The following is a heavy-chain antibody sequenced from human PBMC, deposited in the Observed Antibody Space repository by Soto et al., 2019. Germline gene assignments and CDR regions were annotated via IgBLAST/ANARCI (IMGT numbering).Heavy chain of an antibody. CDR2: ISGSGGST. Sequence: GGSLRLSCAASGFTFSSYAMSWVRQAPGKGLEWVSAISGSGGSTYYAGSVKGRFTISRDNSKNTLYLQMNSLRAEDTAVYYCANRYRGYYFDYWGQGTLVTVSS. CDR1: GFTFSSYA. J-gene: IGHJ4*02. V-gene: IGHV3-23*01. CDR3: ANRYRGYYFDY. D-gene: IGHD1-26*01.